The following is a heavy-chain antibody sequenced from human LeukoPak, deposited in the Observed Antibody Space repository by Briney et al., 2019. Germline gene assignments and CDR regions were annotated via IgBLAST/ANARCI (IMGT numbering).Heavy chain of an antibody. V-gene: IGHV3-23*01. Sequence: GGSLRLSCAASGFTFSSYAMSWVRQAPGKGLEWVSAISGSGGSTYYADSVKGRFTISRDNSKNTLYLQMNSLRAEDTAVYYCAKKERWLQLPAPFDYWGQGTLVTVSS. J-gene: IGHJ4*02. CDR3: AKKERWLQLPAPFDY. CDR2: ISGSGGST. D-gene: IGHD5-24*01. CDR1: GFTFSSYA.